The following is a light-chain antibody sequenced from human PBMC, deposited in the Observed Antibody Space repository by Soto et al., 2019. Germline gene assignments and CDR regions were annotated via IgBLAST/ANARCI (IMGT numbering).Light chain of an antibody. J-gene: IGKJ4*01. CDR3: QQYSSYPSLT. Sequence: DMQMTQSPSTLSASVGDRVIITCRASQTINNLMAWYQQKPGQAPNLLIYKASNLETGVPSRFSGSGSGTEFTLTISSLQPDDFATYYCQQYSSYPSLTFGGGTKVDIK. CDR2: KAS. V-gene: IGKV1-5*03. CDR1: QTINNL.